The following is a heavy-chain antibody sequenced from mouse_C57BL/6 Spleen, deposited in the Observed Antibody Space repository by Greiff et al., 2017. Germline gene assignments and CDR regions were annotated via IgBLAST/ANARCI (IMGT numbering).Heavy chain of an antibody. J-gene: IGHJ1*03. D-gene: IGHD4-1*01. CDR1: GYSITSDY. CDR2: ISYSGST. Sequence: EVKVVESGPGLAKPSQTLSLTCSVTGYSITSDYWNWIRKFPGNKLEYMGYISYSGSTYYNPSLKSRISITRDTSKNQYYLQLNSVTTEDTATYYCARYEAGTYWYFDVWGTGTTVTVSS. V-gene: IGHV3-8*01. CDR3: ARYEAGTYWYFDV.